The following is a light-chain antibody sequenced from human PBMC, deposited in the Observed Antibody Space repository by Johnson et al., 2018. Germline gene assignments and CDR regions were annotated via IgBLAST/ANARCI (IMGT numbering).Light chain of an antibody. Sequence: QSVLTQPPSVSAAPGQKVTISCSGSSSNIGNNYVSWYQQLPGTAPKLLIYENNKRPSGIPDRFSGSTSGTSATLGITGIQTGDEAEYYCGTWASSLSAGNVFGTGTKVTVL. J-gene: IGLJ1*01. CDR3: GTWASSLSAGNV. CDR2: ENN. CDR1: SSNIGNNY. V-gene: IGLV1-51*02.